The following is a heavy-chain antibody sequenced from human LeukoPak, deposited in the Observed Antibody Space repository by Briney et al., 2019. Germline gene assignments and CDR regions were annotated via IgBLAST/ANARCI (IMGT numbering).Heavy chain of an antibody. CDR2: IYTSGST. Sequence: PSETLSLTCTVSGGSISSYYWSWIRQPAGKGLEWIGRIYTSGSTNYNPSLKSRVTISADKSKNQFFLKLSSVTAEDTAVYYCARDHRSSSWYEAVADDAFDIWGRGTMVTVSS. V-gene: IGHV4-4*07. J-gene: IGHJ3*02. CDR3: ARDHRSSSWYEAVADDAFDI. D-gene: IGHD6-13*01. CDR1: GGSISSYY.